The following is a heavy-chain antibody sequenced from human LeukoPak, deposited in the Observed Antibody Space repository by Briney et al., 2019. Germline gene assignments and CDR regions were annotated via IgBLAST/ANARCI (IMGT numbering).Heavy chain of an antibody. J-gene: IGHJ4*02. D-gene: IGHD4-17*01. CDR3: ARPGFYGSPIDY. V-gene: IGHV4-59*12. Sequence: SETLSLTCSVSGGSITTDYWRWVRQPPGKGLEWIGYIHHTDSPNFNPSLKSRVTISLDTSKLQFSLKLSSVTAADTAVYYCARPGFYGSPIDYWGQGTLVTVSS. CDR2: IHHTDSP. CDR1: GGSITTDY.